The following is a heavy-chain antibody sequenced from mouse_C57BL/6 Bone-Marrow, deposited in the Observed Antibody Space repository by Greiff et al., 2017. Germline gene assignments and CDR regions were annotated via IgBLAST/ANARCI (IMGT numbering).Heavy chain of an antibody. CDR3: ARKAMDY. V-gene: IGHV5-12*01. CDR1: GFTFSDYY. Sequence: EVQLVESGGGLVQPGGSLKLSCAASGFTFSDYYMYWVRQTPEKRLEWLAYISNGGGSTYYPDTVKGRFTSSRDNAKNTLYLKMSRLKSEDTAMYYCARKAMDYWGQGTLVTVSS. CDR2: ISNGGGST. J-gene: IGHJ4*01.